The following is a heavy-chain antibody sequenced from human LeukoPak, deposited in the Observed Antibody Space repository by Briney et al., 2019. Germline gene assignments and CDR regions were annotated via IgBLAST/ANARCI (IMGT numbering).Heavy chain of an antibody. CDR2: ISSNGSST. V-gene: IGHV3-64*03. Sequence: PGGSLRLSCSASGFTFSSYAMHWVRQAPGKGLEYVSAISSNGSSTYYADSVKGRFTISRNNSKNTLYLQMSSLRAEDTAVYYCVNGYYDSSGYYFDYWGQGTLVTVSS. CDR3: VNGYYDSSGYYFDY. CDR1: GFTFSSYA. J-gene: IGHJ4*02. D-gene: IGHD3-22*01.